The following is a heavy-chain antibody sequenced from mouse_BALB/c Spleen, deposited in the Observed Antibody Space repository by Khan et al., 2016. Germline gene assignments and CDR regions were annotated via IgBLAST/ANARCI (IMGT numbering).Heavy chain of an antibody. CDR2: INTETGEP. J-gene: IGHJ3*01. V-gene: IGHV9-2-1*01. CDR1: GYTFTDYS. CDR3: AGREDYDGFAY. Sequence: QIQLVQSGPELKKPGETVKISCKASGYTFTDYSMHWVKQAPGKGLKWMGWINTETGEPTYADDFKGRFAFSLETSASNAYLQINNLKNEDTATYCCAGREDYDGFAYWGQGTLVTVSA. D-gene: IGHD2-4*01.